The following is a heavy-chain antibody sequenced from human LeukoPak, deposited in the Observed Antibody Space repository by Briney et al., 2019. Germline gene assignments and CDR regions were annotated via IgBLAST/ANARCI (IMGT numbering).Heavy chain of an antibody. V-gene: IGHV4-34*01. J-gene: IGHJ6*02. CDR1: GGSFSGYY. CDR3: ARATDDEFYLYCGMDV. CDR2: ISDSGST. Sequence: NPSETLSLTCAVYGGSFSGYYWTWIRQLPGKGLQWIGEISDSGSTNYNPSLKSRITMSVDTSKNQISLRLSSVIAADTAIYYCARATDDEFYLYCGMDVWGQGTAVTVSS. D-gene: IGHD2-15*01.